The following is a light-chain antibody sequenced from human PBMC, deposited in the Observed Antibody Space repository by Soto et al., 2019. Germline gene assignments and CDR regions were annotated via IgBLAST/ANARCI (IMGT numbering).Light chain of an antibody. CDR3: MQPLHSPFT. CDR2: LGS. V-gene: IGKV2-28*01. J-gene: IGKJ3*01. CDR1: QSLLHSNGYNY. Sequence: DVVMTQSPLSLPVTPGEPASISCRSSQSLLHSNGYNYLDWYLQKPGQSPQLLIYLGSNRASGVPARFSGRGSGPDFTLKISRVEAEDVGVYYCMQPLHSPFTFGPGTKVYIK.